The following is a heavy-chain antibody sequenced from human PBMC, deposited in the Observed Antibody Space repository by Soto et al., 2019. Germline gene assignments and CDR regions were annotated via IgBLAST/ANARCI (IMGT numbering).Heavy chain of an antibody. Sequence: SETLSLTCTVSGGSISSRSYYWGWIRQPPGKGLEWIGSIYYSGSTYYNLSLKSRVTISVDTSKNQFSLKLSSVTAADTAVYYCARQVEGIDYYYYYYMDVWGKGTTVTVSS. CDR3: ARQVEGIDYYYYYYMDV. CDR2: IYYSGST. V-gene: IGHV4-39*01. CDR1: GGSISSRSYY. J-gene: IGHJ6*03.